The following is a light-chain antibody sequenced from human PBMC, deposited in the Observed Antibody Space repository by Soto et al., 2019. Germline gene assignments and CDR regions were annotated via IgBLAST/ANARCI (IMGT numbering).Light chain of an antibody. J-gene: IGKJ5*01. CDR1: QSVSTY. V-gene: IGKV3-11*01. CDR2: DAS. Sequence: EIVLTQSPATLSLSPGERATLSCRASQSVSTYLAWYQQRPGQAPRLLIYDASYRATDIPPRFSGSGSGTDFTLTISRLEPEDFAVYYCQQHGISHITFGQGTRLEIK. CDR3: QQHGISHIT.